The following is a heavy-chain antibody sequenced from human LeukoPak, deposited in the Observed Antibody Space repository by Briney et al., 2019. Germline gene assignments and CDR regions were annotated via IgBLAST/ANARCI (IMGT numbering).Heavy chain of an antibody. CDR3: VRHASLWFGQNSYFGY. Sequence: PPGRSLRLSCAASGFTFSRCAMHWVRQAPGKGLEWVALISYDGSTKYYADSVKGRFTISRDNSKHTLHLQMNSLRAEDTALYYCVRHASLWFGQNSYFGYWGQAALVTVSS. V-gene: IGHV3-30*04. D-gene: IGHD3-10*01. J-gene: IGHJ4*02. CDR1: GFTFSRCA. CDR2: ISYDGSTK.